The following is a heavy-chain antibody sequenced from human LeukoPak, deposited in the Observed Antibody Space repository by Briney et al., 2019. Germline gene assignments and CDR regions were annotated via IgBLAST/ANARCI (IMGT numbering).Heavy chain of an antibody. Sequence: SETLSLTCTVSGGSIISNYWSWIRQPAGKGLEYIGRIYSSGNTNYNPSLKSRVTMSVVTSKNQFSLLLHSVTAADTAVYYCAGVWLSSGSYWYFDFWGRGTLVIVSS. CDR3: AGVWLSSGSYWYFDF. CDR2: IYSSGNT. V-gene: IGHV4-4*07. J-gene: IGHJ2*01. D-gene: IGHD3-22*01. CDR1: GGSIISNY.